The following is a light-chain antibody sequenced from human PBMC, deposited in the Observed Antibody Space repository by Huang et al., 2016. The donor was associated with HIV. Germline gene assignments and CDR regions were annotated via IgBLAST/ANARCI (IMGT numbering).Light chain of an antibody. CDR3: QQYNSYPLT. CDR1: QSISSW. Sequence: DIQMTQSPSTLSASVGDRVTITCRASQSISSWLDWYQQKPGKAPKLLIYKASNLESGVPSRLSGSGSGTEITLTISSLQPDDFATYYCQQYNSYPLTFGGGTKVQIK. V-gene: IGKV1-5*03. J-gene: IGKJ4*01. CDR2: KAS.